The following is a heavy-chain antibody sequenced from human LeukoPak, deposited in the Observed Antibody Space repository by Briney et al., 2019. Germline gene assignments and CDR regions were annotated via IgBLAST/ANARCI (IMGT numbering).Heavy chain of an antibody. D-gene: IGHD3-10*01. J-gene: IGHJ5*02. CDR3: ARRRVTMVRGVSGFDP. V-gene: IGHV4-34*01. CDR2: INHSGST. CDR1: GGSFSGYY. Sequence: SETLSLTCAVYGGSFSGYYWSWIRQPPGKGLEWIGEINHSGSTNYNPSLKSRVTISVDTSKNQFSLKLSSVTAADTAVYYCARRRVTMVRGVSGFDPWGQGTLVTVSS.